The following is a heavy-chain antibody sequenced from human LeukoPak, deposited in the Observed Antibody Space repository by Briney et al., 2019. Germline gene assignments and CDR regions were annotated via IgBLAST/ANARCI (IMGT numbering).Heavy chain of an antibody. D-gene: IGHD3-22*01. CDR2: ISGSGGST. V-gene: IGHV3-23*01. Sequence: PGGSLRLSCAASGFTFSGYAMSWVRQAPGKGLEWVSAISGSGGSTYYADSVKGRFTISRDNSKNTLYLQMNSLRAEDTAVYYCAKGRASTYYYDSSGYYGGSRFDYWGQGTLVTVSS. J-gene: IGHJ4*02. CDR1: GFTFSGYA. CDR3: AKGRASTYYYDSSGYYGGSRFDY.